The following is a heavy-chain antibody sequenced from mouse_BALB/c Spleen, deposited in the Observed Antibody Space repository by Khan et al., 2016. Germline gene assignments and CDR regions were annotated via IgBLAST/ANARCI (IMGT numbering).Heavy chain of an antibody. J-gene: IGHJ4*01. CDR2: IDYSGNT. Sequence: VQLQQSGPSLVKPSQTLSLTCSVTGDSITSGFWNWIRKFPGNKLEYMGYIDYSGNTYYNPSLKSRISITRDTSKNQYYLQLNSVTTEDTATYYCARIYDDFYYAMDYWGQGTSVTVSS. CDR1: GDSITSGF. V-gene: IGHV3-8*02. D-gene: IGHD2-3*01. CDR3: ARIYDDFYYAMDY.